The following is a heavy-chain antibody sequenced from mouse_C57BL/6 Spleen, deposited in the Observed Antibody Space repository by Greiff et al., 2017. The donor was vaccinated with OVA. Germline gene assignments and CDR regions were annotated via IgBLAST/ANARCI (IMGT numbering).Heavy chain of an antibody. V-gene: IGHV5-9*01. CDR3: ARRGGTYYFDY. D-gene: IGHD4-1*01. J-gene: IGHJ2*01. CDR1: GFTFSSYT. Sequence: EVKLVESGGGLVKPGGSLKLSCAASGFTFSSYTMSWVRQTPEKRLEWVATISGGGGNTYYPDSVKGRFTISRDNAKNTLYLQMSSLRSEHTALYYCARRGGTYYFDYWGQGTTLTVSS. CDR2: ISGGGGNT.